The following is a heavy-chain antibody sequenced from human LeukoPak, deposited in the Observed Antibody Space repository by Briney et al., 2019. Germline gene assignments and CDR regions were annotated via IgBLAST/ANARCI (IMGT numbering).Heavy chain of an antibody. CDR2: IYSGGST. J-gene: IGHJ4*02. D-gene: IGHD1-26*01. CDR3: ARVVGATLFDY. CDR1: GFTFSSYW. Sequence: GGSLRLSCAASGFTFSSYWMSWVRQAPGKGLEWVSVIYSGGSTYYADSVKGRFTISRDNSKNTLYLQMNSLRAEDTAVYYCARVVGATLFDYWGQGTLVTVSS. V-gene: IGHV3-53*01.